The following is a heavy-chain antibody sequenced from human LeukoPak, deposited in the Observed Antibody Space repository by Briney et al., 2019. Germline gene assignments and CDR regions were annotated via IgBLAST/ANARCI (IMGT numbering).Heavy chain of an antibody. CDR2: ITSSSSYI. CDR3: ARAGSGTYYKGFDY. V-gene: IGHV3-21*04. Sequence: PGGSLRLSCAASGFTFSSYTMNWVRQAPGKGLEWVSSITSSSSYIYYADSVKGRFTISRDNAKNSLYLQMNSLRAEDTAVYYCARAGSGTYYKGFDYWGQGTLVTVSS. CDR1: GFTFSSYT. D-gene: IGHD3-10*01. J-gene: IGHJ4*02.